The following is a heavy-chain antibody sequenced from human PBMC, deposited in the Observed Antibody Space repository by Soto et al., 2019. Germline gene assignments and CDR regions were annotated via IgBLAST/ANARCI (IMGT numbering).Heavy chain of an antibody. CDR2: ISAYNGNT. J-gene: IGHJ4*02. CDR3: ARDAYYDFWSGYYDY. D-gene: IGHD3-3*01. CDR1: GYTFTSYG. V-gene: IGHV1-18*01. Sequence: ASVKVSCKASGYTFTSYGISWVRQAPGQGLEWMGWISAYNGNTNYAQKLQGRVTMTTDTSTSTAYMELRSLRSDNTAVYYCARDAYYDFWSGYYDYWGQGTLVTVSS.